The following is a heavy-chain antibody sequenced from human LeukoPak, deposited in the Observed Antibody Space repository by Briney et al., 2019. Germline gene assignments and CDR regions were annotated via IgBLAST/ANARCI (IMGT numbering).Heavy chain of an antibody. V-gene: IGHV4-39*01. D-gene: IGHD4-17*01. J-gene: IGHJ4*02. CDR1: GGSISSSSYY. CDR2: IYYSGST. Sequence: SETLSLTCTVPGGSISSSSYYWGWIRQPPGRGLEWIGSIYYSGSTYYNPSLKSRVTISVDTSKNQFSLKLSSVTAADTAVYYCARHLAVAYGDYVDYWGQGTLVTVSS. CDR3: ARHLAVAYGDYVDY.